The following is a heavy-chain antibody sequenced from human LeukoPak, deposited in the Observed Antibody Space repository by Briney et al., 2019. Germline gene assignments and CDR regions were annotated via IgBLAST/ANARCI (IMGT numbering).Heavy chain of an antibody. CDR1: GYTFTSYY. J-gene: IGHJ5*02. CDR2: INPSGGST. D-gene: IGHD2-2*01. Sequence: ASVKVSCKVSGYTFTSYYMHWVRQAPGQGLEWMGIINPSGGSTSYAQKFQGRVTMTRDMSTSTVYMELSSLRSEDTAVYYCARARGVVVPAAPNGIWFDPWGQGTLVTVSS. CDR3: ARARGVVVPAAPNGIWFDP. V-gene: IGHV1-46*01.